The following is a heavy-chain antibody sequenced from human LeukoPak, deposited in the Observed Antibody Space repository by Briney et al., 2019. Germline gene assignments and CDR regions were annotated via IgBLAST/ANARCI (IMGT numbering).Heavy chain of an antibody. V-gene: IGHV3-11*01. J-gene: IGHJ6*03. CDR2: ISTSGRTI. CDR3: ARDVRGYYYYYMDV. D-gene: IGHD3-10*02. Sequence: GGSLRLSCAASGFTFSDYYMSWIRQAPGKGLEWVSYISTSGRTIYYADSVKGRFTISRDNAKNSLYLQMNSLRAEDTAVYYCARDVRGYYYYYMDVWGKGTTVTISS. CDR1: GFTFSDYY.